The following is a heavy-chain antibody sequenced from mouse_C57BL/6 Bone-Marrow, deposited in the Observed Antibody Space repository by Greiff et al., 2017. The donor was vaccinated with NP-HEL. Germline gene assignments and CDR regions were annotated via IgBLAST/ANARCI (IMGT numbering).Heavy chain of an antibody. CDR1: GYTFTDYE. CDR3: TYYYGSRDY. V-gene: IGHV1-15*01. CDR2: IDPETGGT. J-gene: IGHJ2*01. Sequence: QVQLQQSGAELVRPGASVTLSCKASGYTFTDYEMHWVKQTPVHGLEWIGAIDPETGGTAYNQKFKGKAILTADKSSSTAYMELRSLTSEDSAVYYCTYYYGSRDYWGQGTTLTVSS. D-gene: IGHD1-1*01.